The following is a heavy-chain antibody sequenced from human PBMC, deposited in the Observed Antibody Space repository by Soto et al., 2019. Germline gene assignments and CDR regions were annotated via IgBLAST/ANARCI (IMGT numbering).Heavy chain of an antibody. D-gene: IGHD6-13*01. J-gene: IGHJ6*02. CDR3: ARDYSSSWYYHYGMDV. V-gene: IGHV4-39*02. CDR1: GGSSGGSSYY. Sequence: SQTLSLTCTVSGGSSGGSSYYWGWIRQPPGKGLEWIGSIYYSGSTCYNPSLKSRVTISVDTSKNQFSLKLSSVTAADTAVYYCARDYSSSWYYHYGMDVWGQGTTVTVS. CDR2: IYYSGST.